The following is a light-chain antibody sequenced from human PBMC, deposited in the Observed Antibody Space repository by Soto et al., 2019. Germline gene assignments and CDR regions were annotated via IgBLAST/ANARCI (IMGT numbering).Light chain of an antibody. CDR1: ASDIGRYNY. CDR2: EVT. V-gene: IGLV2-8*01. J-gene: IGLJ1*01. CDR3: NSYVCSNNYV. Sequence: QSALTQPPSASGSPGQSVPISCIGTASDIGRYNYVSWYQHHPGKAPKLIIYEVTKRPSGVPDRFSGSKSGNTASLTVSGLQADDEADYDCNSYVCSNNYVFGTGTKLTVL.